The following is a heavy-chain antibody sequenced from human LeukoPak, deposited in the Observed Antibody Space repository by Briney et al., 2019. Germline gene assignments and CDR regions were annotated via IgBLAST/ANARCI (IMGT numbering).Heavy chain of an antibody. CDR2: VYHNGRT. D-gene: IGHD2-8*02. V-gene: IGHV4-59*01. CDR1: GGSISSYY. CDR3: ARRRAESSGPSFYYFYMDV. Sequence: SETLSLTCTVSGGSISSYYWSWIRQLPGERLEWIGFVYHNGRTTYNPSLESRVTISVDTSRNQGSLNLRFVTAADTALYFCARRRAESSGPSFYYFYMDVWGKGTTVSVSS. J-gene: IGHJ6*03.